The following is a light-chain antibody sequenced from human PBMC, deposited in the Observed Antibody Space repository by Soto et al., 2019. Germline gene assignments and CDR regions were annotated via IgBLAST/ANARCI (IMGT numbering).Light chain of an antibody. J-gene: IGKJ1*01. CDR3: LHYNNGPR. CDR2: GAS. Sequence: EIVLTQSPGTLSLSPGERATLSCRASQSVSSSYLAWYQQKPGQAPRLLIYGASSRATGIPDRFSGSGSGTDFTLTISRLEPEDFAVYYCLHYNNGPRFGQGTKVDIK. V-gene: IGKV3-20*01. CDR1: QSVSSSY.